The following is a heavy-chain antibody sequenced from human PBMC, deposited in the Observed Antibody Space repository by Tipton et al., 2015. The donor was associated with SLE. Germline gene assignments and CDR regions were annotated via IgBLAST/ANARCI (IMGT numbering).Heavy chain of an antibody. CDR3: AGDDYASGIT. D-gene: IGHD3-10*01. V-gene: IGHV3-21*03. CDR1: GFTVSSNY. Sequence: GSLRLSCAASGFTVSSNYMNWVRQAPGKGLEWVSSISSSSRYIYHAESLKGRFTISRDNAKNSLYLQMNSLRVEDTAVYFCAGDDYASGITWGQGTLVTVSS. J-gene: IGHJ5*02. CDR2: ISSSSRYI.